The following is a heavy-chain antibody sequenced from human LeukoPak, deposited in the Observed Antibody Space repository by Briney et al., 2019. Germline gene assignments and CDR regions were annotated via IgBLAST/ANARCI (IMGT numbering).Heavy chain of an antibody. CDR3: ARDRGWKDTVTTPFDY. V-gene: IGHV4-4*07. D-gene: IGHD4-17*01. Sequence: SETLSLTCTVSGGSISSYYWSWIRQPAGKGLEWIGRIYTSGSTNYNPSLKSRVTMSADTSKNQFSLKLSSVTAADTAVYYCARDRGWKDTVTTPFDYWGQGTLVTVSS. CDR2: IYTSGST. CDR1: GGSISSYY. J-gene: IGHJ4*02.